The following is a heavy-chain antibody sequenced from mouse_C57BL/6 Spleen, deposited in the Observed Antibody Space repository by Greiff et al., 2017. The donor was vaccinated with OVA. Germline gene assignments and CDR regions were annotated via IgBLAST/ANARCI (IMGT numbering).Heavy chain of an antibody. Sequence: QVQLKQSGAELVRPGASVTLSCKASGYTFTDYEMHWVKQTPVHGLEWIGAIDPETGGTAYNQKFKGKAILTADKSSSTAYMELRSLTSEDSAVYYCTNYYGSSSGYFDYWGQGTTLTVSS. V-gene: IGHV1-15*01. CDR1: GYTFTDYE. CDR3: TNYYGSSSGYFDY. J-gene: IGHJ2*01. D-gene: IGHD1-1*01. CDR2: IDPETGGT.